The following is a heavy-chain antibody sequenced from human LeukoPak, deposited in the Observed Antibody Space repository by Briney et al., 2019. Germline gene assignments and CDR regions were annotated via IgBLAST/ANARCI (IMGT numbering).Heavy chain of an antibody. J-gene: IGHJ5*02. CDR3: AKRRWNILTGSSDWFDP. Sequence: GESLKISCKGSGFTFSNYWIGWVRQMPAKGLEWLGIIHPGDSDTHYSPYFQGQDTISANDSLSTLYRQWSSLKTSDTAIYYCAKRRWNILTGSSDWFDPWGQGTLVTVSS. V-gene: IGHV5-51*01. D-gene: IGHD3-9*01. CDR1: GFTFSNYW. CDR2: IHPGDSDT.